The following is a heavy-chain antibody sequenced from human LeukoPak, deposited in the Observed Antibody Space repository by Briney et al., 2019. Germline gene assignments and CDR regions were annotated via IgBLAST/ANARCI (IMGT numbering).Heavy chain of an antibody. CDR3: AKADDGYCSATSCYGDH. J-gene: IGHJ4*02. D-gene: IGHD2-2*03. Sequence: TGGSLRLSCAASGFTFNNYAMSWVRQAPGKGLEWVAFIRYDGTNKYYADSVKGRFTISRDNFRNTLFLQMNSLRPEDTAVYYCAKADDGYCSATSCYGDHWGQGTLVTVSS. V-gene: IGHV3-30*02. CDR1: GFTFNNYA. CDR2: IRYDGTNK.